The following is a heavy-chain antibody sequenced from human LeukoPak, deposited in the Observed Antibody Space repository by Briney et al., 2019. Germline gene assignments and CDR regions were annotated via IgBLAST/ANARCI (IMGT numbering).Heavy chain of an antibody. J-gene: IGHJ4*02. CDR3: ARVICSGGSCRFDY. CDR1: GGSISSSSYY. Sequence: SETLSLTCTVSGGSISSSSYYWGWIRQPPGKGLEWIGSIYYSGNTYYNPSLKSRVTISLDKSKNQFSLRLTSLTAADTAVYYCARVICSGGSCRFDYWGQGTLVTVSS. CDR2: IYYSGNT. V-gene: IGHV4-39*07. D-gene: IGHD2-15*01.